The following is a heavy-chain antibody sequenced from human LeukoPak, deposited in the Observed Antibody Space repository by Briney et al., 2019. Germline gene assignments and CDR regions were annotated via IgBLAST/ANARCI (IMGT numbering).Heavy chain of an antibody. V-gene: IGHV4-59*01. CDR1: GGSISSYY. Sequence: SETLSLTCTVSGGSISSYYWSWIRQPPGKGLEWIGYIYYSGSTSYNPSLKSRVTISVDTSKNQFSLKLSSVTAADTAVYYCARVSSSGYYYFDYWGQGTLVTVSS. CDR3: ARVSSSGYYYFDY. CDR2: IYYSGST. D-gene: IGHD3-22*01. J-gene: IGHJ4*02.